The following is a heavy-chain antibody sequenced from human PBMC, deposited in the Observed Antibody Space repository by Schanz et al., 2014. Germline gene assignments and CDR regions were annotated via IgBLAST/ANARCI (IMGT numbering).Heavy chain of an antibody. CDR2: ISASGGST. CDR3: AKARRKSNCSGGRCFHYSYYGMDV. CDR1: GFTFSSYA. V-gene: IGHV3-23*01. J-gene: IGHJ6*02. D-gene: IGHD2-15*01. Sequence: EGQLLESGGGLIQPGGSLRLSCAASGFTFSSYAMSWVRQAPGKGLEWVSTISASGGSTYYADSVKGRFTISRDNSKNRLYLQMNSLRAKDTAVYYCAKARRKSNCSGGRCFHYSYYGMDVWGQGTTVTVSS.